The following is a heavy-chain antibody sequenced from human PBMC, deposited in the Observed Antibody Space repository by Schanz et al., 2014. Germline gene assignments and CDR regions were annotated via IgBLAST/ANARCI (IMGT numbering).Heavy chain of an antibody. J-gene: IGHJ5*02. CDR2: ISYSGST. D-gene: IGHD5-12*01. CDR3: ARGGSVATIAPYTWFDP. V-gene: IGHV4-31*03. Sequence: QVQLQESGPGLVKPSQTLSLTCTVSGGSVSSGGDYWSWIRQHPGKGLEWIGFISYSGSTYYNPSLKSRVTISVDTSKNQFSLNLSSVTAADTAVYYCARGGSVATIAPYTWFDPWGQGTLVTVSS. CDR1: GGSVSSGGDY.